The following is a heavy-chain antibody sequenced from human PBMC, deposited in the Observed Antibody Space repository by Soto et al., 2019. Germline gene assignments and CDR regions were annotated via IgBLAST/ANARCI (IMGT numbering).Heavy chain of an antibody. J-gene: IGHJ5*02. D-gene: IGHD2-2*01. V-gene: IGHV4-61*01. CDR3: ARDISPDNWFDP. Sequence: SETLSLTCTGSGGSVRSGSYYWVWIRQPPGKGLEWIGYIYYSGSTNYNPSLKSRVTISVDTSKNQFSLKLSSVTAADTAVYYCARDISPDNWFDPWGQGTLVTVSS. CDR1: GGSVRSGSYY. CDR2: IYYSGST.